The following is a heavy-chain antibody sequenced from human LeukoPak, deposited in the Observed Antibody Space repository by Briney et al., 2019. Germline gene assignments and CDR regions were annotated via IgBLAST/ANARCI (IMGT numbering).Heavy chain of an antibody. CDR1: GFAFSTCS. J-gene: IGHJ4*02. CDR2: ISGSGGNT. D-gene: IGHD6-6*01. Sequence: GGSLRLSCAASGFAFSTCSMSWVRQAPGKGLECVSTISGSGGNTYYADSVKGRFTISRDNAKNSLYLQMNSLRAEDTAVYYCASRRYFDYWGQGTLVTVSS. V-gene: IGHV3-23*01. CDR3: ASRRYFDY.